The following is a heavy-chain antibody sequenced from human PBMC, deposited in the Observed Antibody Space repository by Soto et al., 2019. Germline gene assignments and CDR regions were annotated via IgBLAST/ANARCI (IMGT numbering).Heavy chain of an antibody. CDR2: IIPIFGTA. Sequence: SVKVSCKASGGTFSSYAISWVRQAPGQGLEWMGGIIPIFGTANYAQKFQGRVTITADESTSTAYMELSSLRSEDTAVYYRGGDSGYDLHAFDIWGQGTMVTFSS. J-gene: IGHJ3*02. CDR1: GGTFSSYA. V-gene: IGHV1-69*13. CDR3: GGDSGYDLHAFDI. D-gene: IGHD5-12*01.